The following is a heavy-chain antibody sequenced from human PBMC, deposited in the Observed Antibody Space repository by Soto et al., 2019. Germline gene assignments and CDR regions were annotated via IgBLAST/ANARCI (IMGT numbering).Heavy chain of an antibody. D-gene: IGHD1-1*01. CDR3: VRDGTKTLRDWFDP. CDR2: IYATGTT. CDR1: GASISGFY. V-gene: IGHV4-4*07. J-gene: IGHJ5*02. Sequence: PSETLSLTCTVSGASISGFYLSWIRKSAGKGLEWIGRIYATGTTDYNPSLKIRVMMSVDTSKKQFSLKLRSVTAADTAVYYCVRDGTKTLRDWFDPWGQGISVTVSS.